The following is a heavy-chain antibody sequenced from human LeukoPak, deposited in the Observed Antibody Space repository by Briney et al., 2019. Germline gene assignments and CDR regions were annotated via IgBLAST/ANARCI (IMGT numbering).Heavy chain of an antibody. CDR3: ARDGNQYYYDSSGYPYYFDY. V-gene: IGHV3-48*01. D-gene: IGHD3-22*01. Sequence: PGGSLRLSCAATGFTFSSYSMNWVRQAPGKGLEWVSYISSSSSTIYYADSVKGLFTISRDNAKNSLYLQMNSLRAEDTAVYYCARDGNQYYYDSSGYPYYFDYWGQGTLVTVSS. J-gene: IGHJ4*02. CDR2: ISSSSSTI. CDR1: GFTFSSYS.